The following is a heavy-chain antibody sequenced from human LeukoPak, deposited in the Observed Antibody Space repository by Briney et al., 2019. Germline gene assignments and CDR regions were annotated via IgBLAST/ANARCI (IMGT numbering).Heavy chain of an antibody. D-gene: IGHD3-9*01. J-gene: IGHJ5*02. CDR2: ISAYNGNT. Sequence: ASVKVSCKASGYTFTSYDINWVRQATGQGLEWMGWISAYNGNTNYAQKLQGRVTMTTDTSTRTDYMGLRSLRSDDTAVYYCARVPRGGRYFDWLNWFDPWGQGTLVTVSS. CDR3: ARVPRGGRYFDWLNWFDP. V-gene: IGHV1-18*01. CDR1: GYTFTSYD.